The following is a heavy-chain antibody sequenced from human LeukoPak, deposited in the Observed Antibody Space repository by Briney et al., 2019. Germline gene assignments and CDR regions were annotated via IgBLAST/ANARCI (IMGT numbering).Heavy chain of an antibody. J-gene: IGHJ5*02. CDR1: GGSFSGYY. CDR2: INHSGST. Sequence: SETLSFTCAVYGGSFSGYYWSWIRQPPGKGLEWIGEINHSGSTNYNPSLKSRVTISVDTSKNQFSLKLSSVTAADTAVYYCARGNSSSIQVVDPWGQGTLVTVSS. V-gene: IGHV4-34*01. D-gene: IGHD6-13*01. CDR3: ARGNSSSIQVVDP.